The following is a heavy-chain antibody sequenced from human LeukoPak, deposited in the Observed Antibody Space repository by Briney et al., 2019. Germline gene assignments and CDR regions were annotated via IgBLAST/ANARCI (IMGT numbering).Heavy chain of an antibody. J-gene: IGHJ6*03. CDR2: IIPIFGTA. CDR3: ARGDKDYYYYYYMDV. CDR1: GDTFSTYA. V-gene: IGHV1-69*13. Sequence: ASVKVSCKASGDTFSTYAISWVRQAPGQGLEWMGGIIPIFGTANYAQKFQGRVTITADESTSTAYMELSSLRSEDTAVYYCARGDKDYYYYYYMDVWGKGTTVTVSS. D-gene: IGHD3-16*01.